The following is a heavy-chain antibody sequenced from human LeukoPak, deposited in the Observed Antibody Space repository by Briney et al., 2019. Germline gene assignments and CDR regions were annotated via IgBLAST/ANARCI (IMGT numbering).Heavy chain of an antibody. CDR2: ISWNSGSI. CDR1: GFTFVDYA. J-gene: IGHJ6*02. CDR3: AKAIRGYFYYHGMDV. Sequence: GGSLRLSCAASGFTFVDYAMYWVRQAPGKGLEWVSGISWNSGSIGYADSVKGRFTISRDNAKNSLYLQMNSLRAEDTALYYCAKAIRGYFYYHGMDVWGQGTTVTVSS. D-gene: IGHD3-3*01. V-gene: IGHV3-9*01.